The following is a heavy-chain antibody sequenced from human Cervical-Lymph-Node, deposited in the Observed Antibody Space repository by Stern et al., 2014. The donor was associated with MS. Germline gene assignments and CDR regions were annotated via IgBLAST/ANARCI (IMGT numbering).Heavy chain of an antibody. CDR3: ARGGYFDTSGYDP. CDR2: IKSDGSST. CDR1: GFTFNSYW. V-gene: IGHV3-74*02. D-gene: IGHD3-22*01. Sequence: EDQLVESGGGLVQPGGSLRLSCAASGFTFNSYWMHWVRPAPGKGLIWVSRIKSDGSSTSYADSVKGRFSISRDNDKNTLYLQMNSLRAEDTAVYYCARGGYFDTSGYDPWGQGTLVTVSS. J-gene: IGHJ5*02.